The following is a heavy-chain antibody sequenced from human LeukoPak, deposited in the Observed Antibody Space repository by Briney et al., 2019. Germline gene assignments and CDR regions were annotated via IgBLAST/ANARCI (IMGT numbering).Heavy chain of an antibody. V-gene: IGHV1-2*02. D-gene: IGHD3-3*01. CDR1: GYTFTEYN. CDR3: ARDRITIFGPLYYYYGMDV. J-gene: IGHJ6*02. Sequence: ASVKVSCKASGYTFTEYNIHWVRQAPGQGLEWMGWITPNSGGTNYGPKFQGRVAMTRDTSISTAYMELTRLRSDDTAVYYCARDRITIFGPLYYYYGMDVWGQGTTVTVSS. CDR2: ITPNSGGT.